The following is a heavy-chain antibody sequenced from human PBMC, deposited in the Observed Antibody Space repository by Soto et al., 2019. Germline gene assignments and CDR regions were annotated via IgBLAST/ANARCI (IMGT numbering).Heavy chain of an antibody. J-gene: IGHJ4*02. CDR1: GYRFTSYL. CDR2: IYPGDSDT. D-gene: IGHD2-8*01. Sequence: PGESMKISWKGSGYRFTSYLSGWVRKMPGKGLEWMGIIYPGDSDTRYSPSFQGQVTISADKSISTAYLQWSSLKASDTAMYYCVRYLMVYANAPDYWGQGTLVTVS. V-gene: IGHV5-51*01. CDR3: VRYLMVYANAPDY.